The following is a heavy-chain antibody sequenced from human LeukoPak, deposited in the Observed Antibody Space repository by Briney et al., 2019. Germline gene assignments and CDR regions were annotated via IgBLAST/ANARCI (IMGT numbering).Heavy chain of an antibody. CDR1: GDSISSGGYY. Sequence: PSQTLSLTCTVSGDSISSGGYYWSWIRQHPGQGLECIAYIYYSGSTYYNPSLKSRVTISVDTSKNQFSLKLSSVTAADTAVYYCARDSYLRGYGMDVWGQGTTVTVSS. CDR3: ARDSYLRGYGMDV. CDR2: IYYSGST. V-gene: IGHV4-31*03. J-gene: IGHJ6*02. D-gene: IGHD2-21*01.